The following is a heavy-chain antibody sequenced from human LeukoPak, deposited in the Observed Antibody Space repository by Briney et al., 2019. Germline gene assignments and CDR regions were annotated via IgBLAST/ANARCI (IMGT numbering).Heavy chain of an antibody. CDR3: ARTGAAAGTSS. CDR2: IYHSGST. D-gene: IGHD6-13*01. Sequence: SETLSLTCAVSGYSISSGYYWGWIRQPPGKGLEWIGSIYHSGSTYYNPSLKSRVTISVNTSKNQFSLKLSSVTAADTAIYYCARTGAAAGTSSWGQGTLVTVSS. V-gene: IGHV4-38-2*01. J-gene: IGHJ5*02. CDR1: GYSISSGYY.